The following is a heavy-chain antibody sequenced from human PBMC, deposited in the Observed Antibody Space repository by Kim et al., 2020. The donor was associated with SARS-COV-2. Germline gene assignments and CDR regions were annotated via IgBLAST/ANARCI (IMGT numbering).Heavy chain of an antibody. J-gene: IGHJ4*02. CDR1: GFTFSSYG. V-gene: IGHV3-30*18. CDR3: AKVSRSMITFGGVIPYYFDY. Sequence: GGSLRLSCAASGFTFSSYGMHWVRQAPGKGLEWVAVISYDGSNKYYADSVKGRFTISRDNSKNTLYLQMNSLRAEDTAVYYCAKVSRSMITFGGVIPYYFDYWGQGTLVTVSS. D-gene: IGHD3-16*02. CDR2: ISYDGSNK.